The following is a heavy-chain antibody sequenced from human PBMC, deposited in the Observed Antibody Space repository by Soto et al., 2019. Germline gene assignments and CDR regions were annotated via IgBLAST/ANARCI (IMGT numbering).Heavy chain of an antibody. V-gene: IGHV1-18*01. D-gene: IGHD2-15*01. J-gene: IGHJ6*02. CDR3: ARGGYCSAGSCYSTDYYYGMDV. CDR2: ISAYNGNT. Sequence: ASVKVSCKASGYTFTSYGISWVRQAPGQGLEWMGWISAYNGNTKNAQKLQGRVTMTTDTSTSTAYMELRSLRSDDTAVYYCARGGYCSAGSCYSTDYYYGMDVWGQGTTVNVSS. CDR1: GYTFTSYG.